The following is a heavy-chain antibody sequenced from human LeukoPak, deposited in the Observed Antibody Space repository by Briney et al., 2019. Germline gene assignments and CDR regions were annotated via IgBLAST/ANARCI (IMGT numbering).Heavy chain of an antibody. Sequence: GGSLRLSCAASGFTSSSYWMHWVRQVPGKGLVWVSRISGDGTARNYADSVKGRFTISRDDAKNPVDLQMNSLRGEDTAVYYCVRGRGSYGWFDPWGQGTLVTVSS. V-gene: IGHV3-74*01. CDR1: GFTSSSYW. J-gene: IGHJ5*02. CDR3: VRGRGSYGWFDP. D-gene: IGHD3-10*01. CDR2: ISGDGTAR.